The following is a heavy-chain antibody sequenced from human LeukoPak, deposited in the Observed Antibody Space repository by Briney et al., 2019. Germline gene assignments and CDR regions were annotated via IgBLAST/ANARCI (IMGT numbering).Heavy chain of an antibody. CDR2: IYHSGST. V-gene: IGHV4-4*02. CDR1: GGSISSSNW. CDR3: ARTPIFRDDFDF. Sequence: SETLSLTCAVSGGSISSSNWWSRVRQPPGKGLEWIGEIYHSGSTNYNPSLKSRVTISVDKSKNQFSLKLSSVTAADTAVYYCARTPIFRDDFDFWGQGTLVTVSS. J-gene: IGHJ4*02. D-gene: IGHD3-9*01.